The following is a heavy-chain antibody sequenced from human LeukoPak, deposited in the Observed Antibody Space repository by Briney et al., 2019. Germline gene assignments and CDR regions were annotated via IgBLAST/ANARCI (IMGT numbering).Heavy chain of an antibody. Sequence: GGSLRLSCAASGFTFSSYSMNWVRQAPGKGLEWVSSISSSSSYIYYADSVKGRFTISRDNAKNSLYLQMNSPRAEDTAVYYCARLAYSSGPDYWGQGTLVTVSS. CDR1: GFTFSSYS. CDR3: ARLAYSSGPDY. J-gene: IGHJ4*02. CDR2: ISSSSSYI. V-gene: IGHV3-21*01. D-gene: IGHD6-19*01.